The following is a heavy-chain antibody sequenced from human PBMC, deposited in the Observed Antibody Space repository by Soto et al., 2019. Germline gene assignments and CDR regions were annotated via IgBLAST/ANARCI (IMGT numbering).Heavy chain of an antibody. CDR3: ARDYSANYCIDS. CDR1: GFTFNSYA. V-gene: IGHV3-30*04. Sequence: QVQLVESGGGVVQPGRSLRLSCAASGFTFNSYALHWVRQAPGKGLEWVAFISYDKKIEYYADSVKGRFTISRDNSKNMLDLQLNGLRAEDTAVYYCARDYSANYCIDSWGQGTLVIVSS. J-gene: IGHJ4*02. D-gene: IGHD1-26*01. CDR2: ISYDKKIE.